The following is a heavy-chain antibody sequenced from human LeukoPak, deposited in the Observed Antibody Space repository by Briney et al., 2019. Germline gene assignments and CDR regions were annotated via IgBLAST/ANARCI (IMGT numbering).Heavy chain of an antibody. D-gene: IGHD2-21*02. CDR1: GYTFTSYD. Sequence: GASVKVSCKASGYTFTSYDINWVRQATGQGLEWMGWMNPNSGNTNYAQKLQGRVTMTTDTSTSIAYMELRSLRSDDTAMYYCARAWIMVTSHLDFWGQGTLVTVSS. J-gene: IGHJ4*02. V-gene: IGHV1-18*01. CDR3: ARAWIMVTSHLDF. CDR2: MNPNSGNT.